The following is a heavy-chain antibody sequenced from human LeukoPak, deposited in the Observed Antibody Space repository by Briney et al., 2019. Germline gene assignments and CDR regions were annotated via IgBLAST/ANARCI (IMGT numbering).Heavy chain of an antibody. CDR3: ARGTTARAYYYHMDV. Sequence: GGSLRLSCAASGFTFSSYWMHWVRQAPGKGLAWVSRINSDGSSTSYADSVKGRFTISRDNAKNTLYLQMNSLRAEDTAVYCCARGTTARAYYYHMDVWGKGTTVTVSS. CDR2: INSDGSST. V-gene: IGHV3-74*01. J-gene: IGHJ6*03. D-gene: IGHD2/OR15-2a*01. CDR1: GFTFSSYW.